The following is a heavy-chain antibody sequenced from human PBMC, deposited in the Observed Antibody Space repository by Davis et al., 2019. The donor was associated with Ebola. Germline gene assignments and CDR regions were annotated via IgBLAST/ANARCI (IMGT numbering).Heavy chain of an antibody. V-gene: IGHV3-23*01. CDR2: ISGSGDTT. Sequence: GESLKISCVASGFTFSSYAMSWVRQAPGKGLEWVSGISGSGDTTYYADSVKGRFPISRDNSKNTLYLQMNSLRVEDTALYYCATELTGDAFDFWGRGTMVTVSS. D-gene: IGHD7-27*01. J-gene: IGHJ3*01. CDR1: GFTFSSYA. CDR3: ATELTGDAFDF.